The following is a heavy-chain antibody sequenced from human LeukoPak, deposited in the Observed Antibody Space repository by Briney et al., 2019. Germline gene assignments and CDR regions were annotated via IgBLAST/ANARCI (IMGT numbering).Heavy chain of an antibody. J-gene: IGHJ4*02. V-gene: IGHV4-39*01. CDR3: ARQTKTDFDY. Sequence: SETLSLTCSVSGGSIRGSSYHWGWIRQPPGKGLEWIGSISYTWHTYYNPSLTGRVFMSVDTPNNQFSLQVRSVTAADTAVYYCARQTKTDFDYWGQGTLVTVSS. CDR2: ISYTWHT. CDR1: GGSIRGSSYH.